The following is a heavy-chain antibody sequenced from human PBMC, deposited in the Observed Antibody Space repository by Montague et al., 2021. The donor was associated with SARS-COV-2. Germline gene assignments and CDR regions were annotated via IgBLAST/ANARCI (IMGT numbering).Heavy chain of an antibody. CDR3: WRDLVTGYYNSAPSNYHYGMDV. J-gene: IGHJ6*02. CDR2: IWFDGSKK. CDR1: GFIFNNYA. V-gene: IGHV3-33*08. Sequence: SRRISCDASGFIFNNYAMHWVRQAPGKGLEWVAVIWFDGSKKYYADSVKGRFTISRDNSKNTLFLQMNSLRVEDTADYHCWRDLVTGYYNSAPSNYHYGMDVWGQGTTVTVSS. D-gene: IGHD3-9*01.